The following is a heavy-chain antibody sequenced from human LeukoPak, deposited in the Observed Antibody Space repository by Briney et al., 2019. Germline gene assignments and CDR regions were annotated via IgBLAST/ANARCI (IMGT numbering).Heavy chain of an antibody. V-gene: IGHV3-74*01. CDR2: IKNDWSIT. D-gene: IGHD3-3*01. CDR1: GFIFSCYW. Sequence: GESLRLSCAASGFIFSCYWMHWVRQAREKSLVLLSRIKNDWSITSYADFVKGRFTISRDNAKNPLYLQMNSLRVEDTAVYSCTKSDWFDHWGQGTLVTVSS. CDR3: TKSDWFDH. J-gene: IGHJ5*02.